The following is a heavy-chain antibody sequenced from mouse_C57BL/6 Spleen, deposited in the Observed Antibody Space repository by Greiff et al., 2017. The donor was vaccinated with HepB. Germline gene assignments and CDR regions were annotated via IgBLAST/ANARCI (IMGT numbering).Heavy chain of an antibody. V-gene: IGHV1-55*01. CDR1: GYTFTSYW. Sequence: VKLMESGAELVKPGASVKMSCKASGYTFTSYWITWVKQRPGQGLEWIGDIYPGSGSTNYNEKFKSKATLTVDTSSSTAYMQLSSLTSEDSAVYYCARDSSGYVFDYWGQGTTLTVSS. CDR2: IYPGSGST. CDR3: ARDSSGYVFDY. J-gene: IGHJ2*01. D-gene: IGHD3-2*02.